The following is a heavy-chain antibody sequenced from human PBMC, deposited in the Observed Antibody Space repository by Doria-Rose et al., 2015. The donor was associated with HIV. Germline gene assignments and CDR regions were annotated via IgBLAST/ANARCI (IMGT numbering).Heavy chain of an antibody. CDR1: GVSLSSPGMG. D-gene: IGHD6-13*01. CDR2: IFSDDER. V-gene: IGHV2-26*01. CDR3: ARIKSSRWYHKYYFDF. Sequence: ESGPVLVKPTETLTLTCTVSGVSLSSPGMGVSWIRQPPGKALEWPANIFSDDERSYKTSLKSRLTISSATSKSQVVLTMTDMDPVDTATYYCARIKSSRWYHKYYFDFWGQGTLVIVSA. J-gene: IGHJ4*02.